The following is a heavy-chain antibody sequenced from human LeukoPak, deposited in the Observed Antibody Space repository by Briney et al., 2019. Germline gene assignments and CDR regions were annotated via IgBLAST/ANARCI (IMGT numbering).Heavy chain of an antibody. CDR2: IKHDGDT. CDR3: AIPSIAPY. J-gene: IGHJ4*02. V-gene: IGHV4-34*01. D-gene: IGHD6-6*01. CDR1: GGSVSRYY. Sequence: SETLSLTCVVYGGSVSRYYWRWVRQRQGKGLEWIGEIKHDGDTNVNPSLKSRVTMSRDTSKNQFSLKLDSVTAADSAMYSGAIPSIAPYWGQGVLVTVSS.